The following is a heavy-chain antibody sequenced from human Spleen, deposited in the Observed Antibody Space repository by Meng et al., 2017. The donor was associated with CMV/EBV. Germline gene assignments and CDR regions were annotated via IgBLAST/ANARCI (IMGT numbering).Heavy chain of an antibody. CDR3: AKGSVVVVIATPFDY. V-gene: IGHV3-30*02. Sequence: GESLKISCAASGFTFSSYGMHWVRQAPGKGLEWVAFIRYDGSNKYYADSVKGRFTISRDNPKNTLYLQMNSLRAEDTAVYYCAKGSVVVVIATPFDYWGQGTLVTVSS. CDR1: GFTFSSYG. J-gene: IGHJ4*02. D-gene: IGHD2-21*01. CDR2: IRYDGSNK.